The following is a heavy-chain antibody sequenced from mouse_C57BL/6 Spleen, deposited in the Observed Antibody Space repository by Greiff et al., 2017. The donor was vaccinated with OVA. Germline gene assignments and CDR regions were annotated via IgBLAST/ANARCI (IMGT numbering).Heavy chain of an antibody. Sequence: QVQLQQSGPGLVQPSQSLSITCTVSGFSLTSYGVHWVRQSPGQGLEWLGVIWSGGSTDYNAAFISRLSISKDNSKSQVFFKMNSLQADDTAIYYCARMTVAYFDYWGQGTTLTVSS. CDR2: IWSGGST. CDR1: GFSLTSYG. D-gene: IGHD1-1*01. J-gene: IGHJ2*01. CDR3: ARMTVAYFDY. V-gene: IGHV2-2*01.